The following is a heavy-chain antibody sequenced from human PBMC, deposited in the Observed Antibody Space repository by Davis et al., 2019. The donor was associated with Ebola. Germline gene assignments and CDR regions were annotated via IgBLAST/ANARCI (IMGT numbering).Heavy chain of an antibody. CDR3: AREPNGDYDAFDI. CDR2: ICHSGST. CDR1: GGSISDYC. V-gene: IGHV4-59*01. J-gene: IGHJ3*02. Sequence: SETLSLTCTVSGGSISDYCWSWIRQPPGKGLDWIGYICHSGSTTYNPSLRSRITISVDTSKNQFSLKLSSVTAADTAVYYCAREPNGDYDAFDIWGQGTMVTVSS. D-gene: IGHD4-17*01.